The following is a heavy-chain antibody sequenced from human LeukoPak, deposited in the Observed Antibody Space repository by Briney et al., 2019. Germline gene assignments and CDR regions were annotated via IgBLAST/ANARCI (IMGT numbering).Heavy chain of an antibody. CDR3: AKGVKIFGVVTTLDY. J-gene: IGHJ4*02. CDR1: GFTFSSYA. D-gene: IGHD3-3*01. Sequence: GGSLRLSCAASGFTFSSYAMSWVRQAPGKGLEWVSAISGSGGSTYYADSVKGRFTISRDNSKNTLYLQMNSLRAEDTAVYYCAKGVKIFGVVTTLDYWGQGTLVTVSS. CDR2: ISGSGGST. V-gene: IGHV3-23*01.